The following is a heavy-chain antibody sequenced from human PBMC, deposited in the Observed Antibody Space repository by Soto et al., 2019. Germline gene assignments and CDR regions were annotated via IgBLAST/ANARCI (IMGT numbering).Heavy chain of an antibody. CDR1: GGSISSSSYY. CDR2: IYYSGST. V-gene: IGHV4-39*01. D-gene: IGHD3-22*01. J-gene: IGHJ5*02. CDR3: ARHMIVVVGGWFDP. Sequence: QLQLQASGPGLVKPSETLSLTCTVSGGSISSSSYYWGWIRQPPGKGLEWIGSIYYSGSTYYNPSLKSRVTISVDTSKNQFSLKLSSVTAADTAVYYCARHMIVVVGGWFDPWGQGTLVTVSS.